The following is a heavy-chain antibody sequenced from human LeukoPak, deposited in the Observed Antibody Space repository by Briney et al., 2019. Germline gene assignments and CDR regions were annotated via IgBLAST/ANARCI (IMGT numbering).Heavy chain of an antibody. Sequence: GGSLRLSCTASGFTFDDYAMSWFRQAPGKGLEWVAVISYDGSNKYYADSVKGRFTISRDNSKNTLYLQMNSLRAEDTAVYYCARDSIFGVVIPHPDYYYGMDVWGQGTTVTVSS. V-gene: IGHV3-30-3*01. J-gene: IGHJ6*02. CDR2: ISYDGSNK. CDR1: GFTFDDYA. CDR3: ARDSIFGVVIPHPDYYYGMDV. D-gene: IGHD3-3*01.